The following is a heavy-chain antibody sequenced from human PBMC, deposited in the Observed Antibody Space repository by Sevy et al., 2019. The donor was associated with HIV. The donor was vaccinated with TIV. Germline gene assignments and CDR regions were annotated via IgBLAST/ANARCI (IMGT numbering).Heavy chain of an antibody. CDR3: ARGVRDFWSGYPDY. Sequence: GGSLRRSCAASGFTFSSYIMNWVRQAPGKGLEWVSSISSSSSYIYYADSVKGRFTISRDNAKNSLYLQMNSLRVEDTAVYYCARGVRDFWSGYPDYWGQGTLVTVSS. CDR2: ISSSSSYI. V-gene: IGHV3-21*01. CDR1: GFTFSSYI. J-gene: IGHJ4*02. D-gene: IGHD3-3*01.